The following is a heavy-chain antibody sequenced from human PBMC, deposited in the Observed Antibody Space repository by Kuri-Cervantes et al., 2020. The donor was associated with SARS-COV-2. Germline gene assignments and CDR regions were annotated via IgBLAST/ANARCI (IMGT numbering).Heavy chain of an antibody. J-gene: IGHJ2*01. D-gene: IGHD3-10*01. CDR1: GDSVSTSGFY. CDR3: ARGLVWYFDL. V-gene: IGHV4-39*07. Sequence: SETLSLTCTVSGDSVSTSGFYWGWIRQPPGEGLEWIGTIFHTGSTYYRQSLKSRVAISLNTSASQFSLKVTSVTAADTAVYYCARGLVWYFDLWGRGTLVPSPQ. CDR2: IFHTGST.